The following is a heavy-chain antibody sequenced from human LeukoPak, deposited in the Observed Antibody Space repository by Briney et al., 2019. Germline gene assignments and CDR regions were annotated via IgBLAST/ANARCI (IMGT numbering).Heavy chain of an antibody. CDR2: ISPNSGGA. D-gene: IGHD4-17*01. CDR1: GYNFTGYY. J-gene: IGHJ4*02. V-gene: IGHV1-2*02. Sequence: GASVKVSCKASGYNFTGYYMHWVRQAPGQGLEWMGWISPNSGGANYAHKFQGRVTMTRDPSISTAYMELSRLRSDDTAVYYCARSAYCDSTDYWGQGSPVTAS. CDR3: ARSAYCDSTDY.